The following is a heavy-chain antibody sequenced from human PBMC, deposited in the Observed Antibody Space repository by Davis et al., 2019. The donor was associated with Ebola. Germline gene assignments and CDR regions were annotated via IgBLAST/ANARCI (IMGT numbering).Heavy chain of an antibody. CDR1: GFSFSSYG. CDR3: ARERLGYCSGGSCSEDY. D-gene: IGHD2-15*01. V-gene: IGHV3-21*01. Sequence: GESLKISCAASGFSFSSYGMNWVRQAPGKGLEWVASISSSSRYIYYADSVKGRFTISRDNAKNSLYLQMNSLRAEDTAVYYCARERLGYCSGGSCSEDYWGQGTLVTVSS. J-gene: IGHJ4*02. CDR2: ISSSSRYI.